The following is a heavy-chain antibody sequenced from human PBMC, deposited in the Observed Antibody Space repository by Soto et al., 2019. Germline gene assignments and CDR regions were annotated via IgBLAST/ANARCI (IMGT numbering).Heavy chain of an antibody. V-gene: IGHV3-7*05. Sequence: SLRLSCAASGFTFSSYWMSWVRQAPGKGLEWVANIKQDGSEKYYVDSVKGRFTISRDNAKNSLYLQMNSLRAEDTAVYYCAREFITAAGSVSAFDIWGQGTMVTVSS. CDR3: AREFITAAGSVSAFDI. J-gene: IGHJ3*02. CDR1: GFTFSSYW. D-gene: IGHD6-13*01. CDR2: IKQDGSEK.